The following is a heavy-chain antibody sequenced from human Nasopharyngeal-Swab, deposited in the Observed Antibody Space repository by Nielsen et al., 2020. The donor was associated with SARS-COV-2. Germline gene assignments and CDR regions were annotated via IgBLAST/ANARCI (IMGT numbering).Heavy chain of an antibody. CDR2: IYYSGST. D-gene: IGHD3-3*01. Sequence: GSLRLSCTVSGGSISSSSYYWGWIRQPPGKGLEWIGSIYYSGSTYYNPSLKSRVTISVDTSKNQFSLKLSSVTAADTAVYYCARRVGGFLEWIFDHDIWGQGTMVTVSS. CDR1: GGSISSSSYY. CDR3: ARRVGGFLEWIFDHDI. J-gene: IGHJ3*02. V-gene: IGHV4-39*01.